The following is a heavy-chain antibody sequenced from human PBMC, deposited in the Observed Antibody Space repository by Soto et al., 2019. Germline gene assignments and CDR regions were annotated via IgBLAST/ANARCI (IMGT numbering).Heavy chain of an antibody. D-gene: IGHD3-10*01. Sequence: SVKVSCKXSGGTFSSYAISWVRQAPGQGLEWMGGIIPIFGTANYAQKFQGRVTITADKSTSTAYMELSSLRSEDTAVYYCARDWVTMVRGLKQNGDMDVWGQGTTVTVSS. CDR2: IIPIFGTA. CDR3: ARDWVTMVRGLKQNGDMDV. CDR1: GGTFSSYA. V-gene: IGHV1-69*06. J-gene: IGHJ6*02.